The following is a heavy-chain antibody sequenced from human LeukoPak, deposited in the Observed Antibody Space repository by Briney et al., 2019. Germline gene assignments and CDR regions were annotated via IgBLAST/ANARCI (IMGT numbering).Heavy chain of an antibody. Sequence: KPSETLSLTCTVSGGSISSSSYYWGWIRQPPGKGLEWIGSIYYSGSTYYNPSLKSRVTISVDTSKNQFSLKLSSVTAADTAVYYCARAGVLWFGELPPHFDYWGQGTLVTVSS. D-gene: IGHD3-10*01. V-gene: IGHV4-39*07. CDR1: GGSISSSSYY. CDR3: ARAGVLWFGELPPHFDY. CDR2: IYYSGST. J-gene: IGHJ4*02.